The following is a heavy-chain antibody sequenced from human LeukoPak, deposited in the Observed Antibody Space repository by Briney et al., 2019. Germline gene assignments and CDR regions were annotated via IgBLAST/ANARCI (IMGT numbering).Heavy chain of an antibody. D-gene: IGHD5-12*01. Sequence: GGSLRLSCAVSGFTFSGFWMSWSRQAPGKGLEWVASINSDGSEGYYADVVKGRFTISRDNAKNSLYLQINSLRAEDTAVYYCARDLRGYSYYYGMDVWGQGTTVTVSS. CDR3: ARDLRGYSYYYGMDV. CDR2: INSDGSEG. J-gene: IGHJ6*02. CDR1: GFTFSGFW. V-gene: IGHV3-7*03.